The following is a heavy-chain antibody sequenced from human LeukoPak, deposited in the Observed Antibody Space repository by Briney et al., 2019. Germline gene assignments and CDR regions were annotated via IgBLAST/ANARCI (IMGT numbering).Heavy chain of an antibody. V-gene: IGHV4-59*01. Sequence: SETLSLTCTVSGGSISNYYWSWIRHFPGKGLEWIGYIHYSGSPNYNPSLKGRVTISVDTSKSHFSLKLTSVTAADTAVYYCAVDYDSTGYYFSMDVWGKGTTVTVSS. CDR3: AVDYDSTGYYFSMDV. D-gene: IGHD3-22*01. J-gene: IGHJ6*03. CDR2: IHYSGSP. CDR1: GGSISNYY.